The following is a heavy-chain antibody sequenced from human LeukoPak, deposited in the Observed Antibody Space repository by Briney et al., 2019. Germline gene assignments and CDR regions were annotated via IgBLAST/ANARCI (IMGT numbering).Heavy chain of an antibody. CDR3: ARQYCSGGSCYKLYYYYGMDV. Sequence: ASVKVSCKASGYTFTNYYMHWVRQAPGQGLEWMGVIDPRGGSTTYAQRVQGRFTMTGDTSTSTVYMELSRLRSDDTAVYYCARQYCSGGSCYKLYYYYGMDVWGQGTTVTVSS. CDR1: GYTFTNYY. V-gene: IGHV1-46*01. J-gene: IGHJ6*02. D-gene: IGHD2-15*01. CDR2: IDPRGGST.